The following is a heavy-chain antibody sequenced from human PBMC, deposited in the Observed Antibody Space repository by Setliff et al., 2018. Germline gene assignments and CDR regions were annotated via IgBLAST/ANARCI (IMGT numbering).Heavy chain of an antibody. D-gene: IGHD3-9*01. V-gene: IGHV4-59*08. J-gene: IGHJ6*03. CDR2: IYYSGST. Sequence: PSETLSLTCTVSGGSISSYYWSWIRQPPGKGLEGIGYIYYSGSTNYNPSLKSRVTISVDTSKNQFSLKLSSVTAADTAVYYCARHGDYDILTGYYNPSYYYYMDVWGKGTTVTVSS. CDR1: GGSISSYY. CDR3: ARHGDYDILTGYYNPSYYYYMDV.